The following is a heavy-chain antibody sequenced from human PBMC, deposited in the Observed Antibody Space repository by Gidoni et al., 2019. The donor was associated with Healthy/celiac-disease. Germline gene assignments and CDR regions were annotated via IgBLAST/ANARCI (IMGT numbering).Heavy chain of an antibody. CDR3: AKNAYYDSSGYFQYFQH. V-gene: IGHV3-9*01. Sequence: EVQLVESGGGLVQPGRSLRLSCAASGFTFDDYAMHWVRQAPGKGLEWVSGISWNSGSIGYADSVKGRFTISRDNAKNSLYLQMNSLRAEDTALYYCAKNAYYDSSGYFQYFQHWGQGTLVTVSS. CDR1: GFTFDDYA. D-gene: IGHD3-22*01. J-gene: IGHJ1*01. CDR2: ISWNSGSI.